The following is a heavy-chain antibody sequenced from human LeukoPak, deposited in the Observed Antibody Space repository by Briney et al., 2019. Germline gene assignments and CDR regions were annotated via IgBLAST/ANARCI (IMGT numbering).Heavy chain of an antibody. D-gene: IGHD6-19*01. CDR2: ISSSSSYI. CDR1: GFTFSSYS. CDR3: AGEIRSSGSDDY. V-gene: IGHV3-21*04. J-gene: IGHJ4*02. Sequence: GGSLRLSCAASGFTFSSYSMTWVRQAPGKGLEWVSSISSSSSYIYYADSVRGRFTISRDNSKNTLYLQMNSLRAEDTAVYYCAGEIRSSGSDDYWGQGTLVTVSS.